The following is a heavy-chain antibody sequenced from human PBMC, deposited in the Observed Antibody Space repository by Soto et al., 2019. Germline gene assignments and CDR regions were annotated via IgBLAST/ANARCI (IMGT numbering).Heavy chain of an antibody. CDR3: ARGSLDYGDTADY. D-gene: IGHD4-17*01. CDR2: ISYDGSNK. CDR1: GFTFSSYA. V-gene: IGHV3-30-3*01. Sequence: QVQLVESGGGVVQPGRSLRLSCAASGFTFSSYAMHWVRQAPGKGLEWVAVISYDGSNKYYADSVKGRFTISRDNSKNTLYLQMNSLRAEDTAVYYWARGSLDYGDTADYWGQGTLVTDSS. J-gene: IGHJ4*02.